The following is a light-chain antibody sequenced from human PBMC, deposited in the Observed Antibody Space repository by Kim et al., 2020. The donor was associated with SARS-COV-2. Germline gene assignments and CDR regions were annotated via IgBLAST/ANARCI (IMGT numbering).Light chain of an antibody. V-gene: IGKV1-9*01. CDR1: QGISSH. J-gene: IGKJ4*01. CDR2: AAS. Sequence: ASVGDRVVLTCRDSQGISSHLAWYQQKPGNAPNLLIYAASTLQGGVPSRFSGSGSGTEFTLNISSLQPEDFATYDCQQLNSYPLTFGGGTKVDIK. CDR3: QQLNSYPLT.